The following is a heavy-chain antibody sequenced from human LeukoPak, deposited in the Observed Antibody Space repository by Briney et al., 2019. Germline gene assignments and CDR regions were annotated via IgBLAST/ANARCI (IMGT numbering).Heavy chain of an antibody. CDR3: GKTRVEYSGGGSPVCPVDY. J-gene: IGHJ4*02. CDR1: GFTFNNYA. CDR2: IFGSGGSA. V-gene: IGHV3-23*01. D-gene: IGHD2-21*01. Sequence: GGSLRLSCAASGFTFNNYAMYWVRQAPGKGLEWVAGIFGSGGSAHYADSVKGRFTIFRDNSKNTVYPQMNSLRAEDTAVYYWGKTRVEYSGGGSPVCPVDYGGQGTLVTVSS.